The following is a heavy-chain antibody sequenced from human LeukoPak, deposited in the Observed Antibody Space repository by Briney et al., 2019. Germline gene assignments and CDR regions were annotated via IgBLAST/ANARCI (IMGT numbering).Heavy chain of an antibody. V-gene: IGHV1-2*02. CDR3: LRDLGRYEHLASYRYYMDV. D-gene: IGHD5-24*01. CDR1: GYTFSAYY. J-gene: IGHJ6*03. Sequence: ASVKVSCKTSGYTFSAYYIHWVRQAPGQGLEWMGWIDPNSGATKYTEKFQGRVTMTRDTSITTAYMDLSRLRYDDTAVYYCLRDLGRYEHLASYRYYMDVWGEGTAVTVSS. CDR2: IDPNSGAT.